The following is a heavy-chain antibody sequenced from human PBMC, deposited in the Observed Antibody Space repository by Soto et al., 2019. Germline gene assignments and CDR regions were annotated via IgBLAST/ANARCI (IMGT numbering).Heavy chain of an antibody. D-gene: IGHD4-17*01. J-gene: IGHJ6*01. CDR2: ISSSSSTI. V-gene: IGHV3-48*02. CDR3: ARDQGPNYGGNSYYYYGMEV. Sequence: GGSLRLSCAASGFTFISYSMNWVLQAPWKGLEWVSYISSSSSTIYYADSVKGRFTISRDNAKNSLYLQMNSLRDEDTAVYYCARDQGPNYGGNSYYYYGMEVWGQGTTVTVSS. CDR1: GFTFISYS.